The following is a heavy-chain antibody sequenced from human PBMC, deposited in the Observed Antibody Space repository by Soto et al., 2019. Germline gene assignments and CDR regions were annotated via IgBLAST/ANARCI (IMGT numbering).Heavy chain of an antibody. V-gene: IGHV1-18*04. J-gene: IGHJ5*02. CDR2: ISAYNGNT. D-gene: IGHD1-1*01. CDR3: ARVFWNPGYNWFDP. Sequence: ASVKVSCKGSGYTFTSYGISWVRQAPGQGLEWMGWISAYNGNTNYAQKLQGRVTMTTDTSTSTAYMELRSLRSDDTAVYYCARVFWNPGYNWFDPWGQGTLVTVSS. CDR1: GYTFTSYG.